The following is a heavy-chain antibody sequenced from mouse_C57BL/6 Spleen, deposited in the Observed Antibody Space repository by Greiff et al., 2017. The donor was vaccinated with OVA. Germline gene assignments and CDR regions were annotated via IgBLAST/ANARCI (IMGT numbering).Heavy chain of an antibody. CDR3: ARRDSTGAMDY. CDR1: GFTFSSYG. D-gene: IGHD2-5*01. V-gene: IGHV5-6*01. CDR2: ISSGGSYT. J-gene: IGHJ4*01. Sequence: DVQLVESGGDLVKPGGSLKLSCAASGFTFSSYGMSWVRQTPDKRLEWVATISSGGSYTYYPDSVKGRFTISRDNAKNTLYLQMSSLKSEDTAMYYCARRDSTGAMDYWGQGTSVTVSS.